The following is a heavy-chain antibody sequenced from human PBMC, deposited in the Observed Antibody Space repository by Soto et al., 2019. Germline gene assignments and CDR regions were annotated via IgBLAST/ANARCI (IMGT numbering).Heavy chain of an antibody. CDR1: GYIFTNYY. D-gene: IGHD7-27*01. Sequence: ASVKVSCKASGYIFTNYYIHWVRQAPGQGLEWMAIIKPSGGSTNYAQKFQGRVTLARDTFTNTVYMELSSLRSEDTAIYYCARDLTSGDYWGQGTLVTVSS. CDR3: ARDLTSGDY. J-gene: IGHJ4*02. V-gene: IGHV1-46*01. CDR2: IKPSGGST.